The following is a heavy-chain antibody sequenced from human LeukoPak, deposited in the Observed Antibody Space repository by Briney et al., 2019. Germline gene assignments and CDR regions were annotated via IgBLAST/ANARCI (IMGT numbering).Heavy chain of an antibody. CDR1: GYTFTGYY. D-gene: IGHD3-10*01. CDR2: INPNSGGT. CDR3: ATRLGPSYGSGSDFDY. J-gene: IGHJ4*02. Sequence: ASVKVSCKASGYTFTGYYMHWVRQAPGQGLEWMGWINPNSGGTNYAQKFQGRVTMTRDTSISTAYMELRRVRSDETAVYYCATRLGPSYGSGSDFDYWGQGTLVTVYS. V-gene: IGHV1-2*02.